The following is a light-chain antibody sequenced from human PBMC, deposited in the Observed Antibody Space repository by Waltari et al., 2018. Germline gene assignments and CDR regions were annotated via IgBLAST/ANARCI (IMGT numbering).Light chain of an antibody. CDR1: QSVSSN. CDR2: EAS. Sequence: ETVMTQSPATLSVSPGERATLSCRASQSVSSNLAWYQQKPGQAPRLLIYEASTRAIGIPARFSGSGSGTEFTLIISSLQSEDFAVYYCQQYNNWPPRVTFGQGTKLEI. V-gene: IGKV3-15*01. J-gene: IGKJ2*01. CDR3: QQYNNWPPRVT.